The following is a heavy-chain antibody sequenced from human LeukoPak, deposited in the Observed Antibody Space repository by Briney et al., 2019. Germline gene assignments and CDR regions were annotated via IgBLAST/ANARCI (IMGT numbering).Heavy chain of an antibody. J-gene: IGHJ4*02. CDR2: IYYSGTT. CDR1: GGSLSSYY. CDR3: ARGVYIAAAQYGY. Sequence: PSETLSLTCTVSGGSLSSYYWSWIRQPPGKGLEWIGDIYYSGTTNYNPSLKSRVTISVDTSKNQFSLKLSSVTAADTAVYYCARGVYIAAAQYGYWGQGTLVTVSS. D-gene: IGHD6-13*01. V-gene: IGHV4-59*01.